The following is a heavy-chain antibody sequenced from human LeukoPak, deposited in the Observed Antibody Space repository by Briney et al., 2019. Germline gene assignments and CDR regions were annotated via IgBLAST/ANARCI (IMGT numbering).Heavy chain of an antibody. D-gene: IGHD6-13*01. Sequence: GASVKVSCKASGYTFTGYYMHWVRQAPGQGLEWMGWISTYKGNTNYAQKFQDRVTMTTDTSTSTAYMELRSLRSDDTATYYCARLWDSSTWDFDYWGQGTLVTVSS. CDR3: ARLWDSSTWDFDY. J-gene: IGHJ4*02. CDR1: GYTFTGYY. CDR2: ISTYKGNT. V-gene: IGHV1-18*04.